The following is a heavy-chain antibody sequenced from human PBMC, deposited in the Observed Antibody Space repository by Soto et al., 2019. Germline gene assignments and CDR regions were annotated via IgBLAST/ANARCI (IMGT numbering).Heavy chain of an antibody. CDR1: GFTFSSYS. J-gene: IGHJ4*02. CDR3: ARDDEYDDNGLDY. Sequence: TGGSLSLSCAASGFTFSSYSMNWVRQAPGKGLEWVSYISSSSSTIYYADSVRGRFTISRDNSRNTLFLEMSSLRVEDTAIYYCARDDEYDDNGLDYWGQGTRVTVSS. CDR2: ISSSSSTI. V-gene: IGHV3-48*01. D-gene: IGHD1-1*01.